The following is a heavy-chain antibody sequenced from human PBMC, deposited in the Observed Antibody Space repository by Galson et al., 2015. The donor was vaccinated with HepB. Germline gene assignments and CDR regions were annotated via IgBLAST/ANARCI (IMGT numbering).Heavy chain of an antibody. Sequence: SLRLSCAASGFTFSNYWVHWVRQAPGKGLVWVSRISPDGSNTIYADSVKGRFTISRDNAKNTLFLQLSSLRAEDTAVYYCSGEENHYGSGGSSDYWGQGTLVTVSS. CDR3: SGEENHYGSGGSSDY. CDR2: ISPDGSNT. CDR1: GFTFSNYW. V-gene: IGHV3-74*01. J-gene: IGHJ4*02. D-gene: IGHD3-10*01.